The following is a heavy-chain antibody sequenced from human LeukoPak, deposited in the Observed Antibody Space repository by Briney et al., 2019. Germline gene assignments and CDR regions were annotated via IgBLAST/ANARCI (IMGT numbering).Heavy chain of an antibody. CDR1: GFTFSSYA. Sequence: GGSQRLSCAASGFTFSSYAMSWVRQAPGKGLEWVSAISGSGGSTYYADSVKGRFTISRDNSKNTLYLQMNSLRAEDTAVYYCAKAIYDFWSGPNWFDPWGQGTLVTVSS. J-gene: IGHJ5*02. V-gene: IGHV3-23*01. D-gene: IGHD3-3*01. CDR3: AKAIYDFWSGPNWFDP. CDR2: ISGSGGST.